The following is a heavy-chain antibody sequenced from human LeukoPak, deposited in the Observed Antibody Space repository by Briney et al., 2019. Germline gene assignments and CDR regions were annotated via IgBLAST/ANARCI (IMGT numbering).Heavy chain of an antibody. CDR3: AKDSFADDSSGYYDAFDI. CDR2: ISSSSSYI. D-gene: IGHD3-22*01. J-gene: IGHJ3*02. CDR1: GFTFSSYS. Sequence: KPGGSLRLSCAASGFTFSSYSMNWVRQAPGKGLEWVSSISSSSSYIYYADSVKGRFTISRDNAKNSLYLQMNSLRAEDTAVYYCAKDSFADDSSGYYDAFDIWGQGTMVTVSS. V-gene: IGHV3-21*01.